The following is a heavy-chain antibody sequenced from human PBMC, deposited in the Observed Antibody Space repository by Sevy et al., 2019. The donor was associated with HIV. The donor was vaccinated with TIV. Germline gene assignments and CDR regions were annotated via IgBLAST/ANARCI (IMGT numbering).Heavy chain of an antibody. CDR1: GFTFRSYA. V-gene: IGHV3-30*18. CDR2: VSHDGSNK. Sequence: GGSLRLSCAASGFTFRSYAMHWVRQAPGKGLEWVATVSHDGSNKYYADSVKGRFTISRDNSKNTLYLQMNSLNAEDTAVYYCAKGDKSGSFYSIDYWGQGTLVTVSS. J-gene: IGHJ4*02. D-gene: IGHD1-26*01. CDR3: AKGDKSGSFYSIDY.